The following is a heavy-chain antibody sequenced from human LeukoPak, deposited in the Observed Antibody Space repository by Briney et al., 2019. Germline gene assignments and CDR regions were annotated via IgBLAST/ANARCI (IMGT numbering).Heavy chain of an antibody. CDR2: IYTSGST. CDR3: ARSQSQSGSYRYYFAY. J-gene: IGHJ4*02. V-gene: IGHV4-4*07. Sequence: SETLSLTCTVSGGSISSYYWSWIRQPAGKGLEWIGRIYTSGSTNYNPSLKSRVTMSVDTSKNQFSLKLSSVTAADTAVYYCARSQSQSGSYRYYFAYWGQGILVTVSS. D-gene: IGHD1-26*01. CDR1: GGSISSYY.